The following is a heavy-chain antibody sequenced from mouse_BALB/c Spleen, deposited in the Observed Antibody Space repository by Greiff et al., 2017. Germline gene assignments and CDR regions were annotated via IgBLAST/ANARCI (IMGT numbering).Heavy chain of an antibody. Sequence: QVQLKESGPGLVAPSQSLSITCTVSGFSLTRYGVHWVRQPPGKGLEWLGVIWAGGSTNYNSALMSRLSISKDNSKRQVFLKMNSLQTDDTAMYYCAREGDYDEGNAMDYWGQGTSVTVSS. CDR3: AREGDYDEGNAMDY. CDR2: IWAGGST. CDR1: GFSLTRYG. D-gene: IGHD2-4*01. J-gene: IGHJ4*01. V-gene: IGHV2-9*02.